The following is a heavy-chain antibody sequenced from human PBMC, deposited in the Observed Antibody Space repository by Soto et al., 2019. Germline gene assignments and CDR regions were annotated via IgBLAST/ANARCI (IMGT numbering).Heavy chain of an antibody. D-gene: IGHD3-9*01. CDR2: INHSGST. Sequence: QVQLQQWGAGLLKPSETLSLTCAVYGGSFSGYYWSWIRQPPGKGLEWIGEINHSGSTNYNPSLKSRVPISVDTSKNQFSLKLSSVTAADTAVYYCARGLYYDILTGSLSPWYFDLWGRGTLVTVSS. CDR1: GGSFSGYY. J-gene: IGHJ2*01. V-gene: IGHV4-34*01. CDR3: ARGLYYDILTGSLSPWYFDL.